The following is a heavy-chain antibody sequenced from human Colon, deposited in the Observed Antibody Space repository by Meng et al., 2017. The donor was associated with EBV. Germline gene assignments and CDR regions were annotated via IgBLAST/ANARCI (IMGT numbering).Heavy chain of an antibody. V-gene: IGHV4-31*03. CDR1: GGSISSGGYY. CDR3: ARGPSRWLQFSFDY. D-gene: IGHD5-24*01. Sequence: VQVQDQAPGLVKPSQPLSLTCTVSGGSISSGGYYWSWIRQHPGKGLEWIGYIYYSGSTYYNPSLKSRVTISIDTSKNQFSLKLSSVTAADTAVYYCARGPSRWLQFSFDYWGQGTLVTVSS. CDR2: IYYSGST. J-gene: IGHJ4*02.